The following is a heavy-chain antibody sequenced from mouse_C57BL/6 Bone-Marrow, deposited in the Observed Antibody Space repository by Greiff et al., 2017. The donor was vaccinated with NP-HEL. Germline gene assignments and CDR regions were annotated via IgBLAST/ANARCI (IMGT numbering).Heavy chain of an antibody. Sequence: QVQLQQSGAELVKPGASVKISCKASGYAFSSYWMNWVKQRPGKGLEWIGQIYPGDGDTNYNGKFKGKATLTADKSSSTAYMQLSSLTSEDSAVYFCARFMITTRRYYFDYWGQGTTLTVSS. CDR3: ARFMITTRRYYFDY. V-gene: IGHV1-80*01. CDR1: GYAFSSYW. CDR2: IYPGDGDT. J-gene: IGHJ2*01. D-gene: IGHD2-4*01.